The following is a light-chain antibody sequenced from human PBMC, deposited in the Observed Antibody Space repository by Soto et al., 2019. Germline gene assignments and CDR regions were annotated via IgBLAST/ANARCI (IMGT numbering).Light chain of an antibody. V-gene: IGKV1-16*02. J-gene: IGKJ1*01. CDR2: AAS. CDR1: QGINNY. Sequence: DVQMTQSPSSLSASVGDRVTITCRASQGINNYLAWFQQKPGKAPTSLIYAASILQSGVPSKFSGSGSGTDFTLTISSLQPEDVATYYCQQYDSYPRTFGQGTRVEIK. CDR3: QQYDSYPRT.